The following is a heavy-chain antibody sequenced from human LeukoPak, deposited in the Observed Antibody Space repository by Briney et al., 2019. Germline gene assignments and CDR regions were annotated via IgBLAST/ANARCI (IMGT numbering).Heavy chain of an antibody. CDR1: GFTFSDYY. CDR3: AREMASTWNVPIDY. Sequence: PGGSLRLSCAASGFTFSDYYMSWVRQAPGKGLEWVAYVSDSGSTRYADSVRGRFTVSRDDAKSSLFLQMNSLRAEDTAVYYCAREMASTWNVPIDYRGQGTLVTVFS. CDR2: VSDSGSTR. J-gene: IGHJ4*02. V-gene: IGHV3-11*01. D-gene: IGHD1-1*01.